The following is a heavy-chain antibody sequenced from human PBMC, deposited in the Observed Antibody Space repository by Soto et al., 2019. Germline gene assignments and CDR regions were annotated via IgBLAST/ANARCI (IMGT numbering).Heavy chain of an antibody. Sequence: QVQLVESGGGVVQPGKSLRLSCAASGFIFSDYGIHWVRQAPGKGLEWVALIWYDGSKKYYADSVKGRFTVFRDNINSTLYLEMNSLRVEDSAVYYCPRDGAVAGSQDFWCQGTLVTVSS. J-gene: IGHJ4*02. CDR2: IWYDGSKK. CDR1: GFIFSDYG. V-gene: IGHV3-33*01. D-gene: IGHD6-19*01. CDR3: PRDGAVAGSQDF.